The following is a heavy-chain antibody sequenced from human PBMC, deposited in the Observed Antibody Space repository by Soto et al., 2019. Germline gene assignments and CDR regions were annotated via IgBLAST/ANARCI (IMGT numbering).Heavy chain of an antibody. Sequence: QITLKESGPTLVKPTQTLTLTCTFSGFSLSTSGVGVGWIRQPPGKALEWLALIYWDDDKRYSPSLKSRLTITKDTSKNQVVLTMTNMDPVDTATYYCVHREDDYGDYNNWFDPWGQGTLVTVSS. CDR1: GFSLSTSGVG. D-gene: IGHD4-17*01. CDR2: IYWDDDK. V-gene: IGHV2-5*02. CDR3: VHREDDYGDYNNWFDP. J-gene: IGHJ5*02.